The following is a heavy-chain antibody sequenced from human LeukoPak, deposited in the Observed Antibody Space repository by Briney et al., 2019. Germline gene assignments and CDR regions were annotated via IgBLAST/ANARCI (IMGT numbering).Heavy chain of an antibody. D-gene: IGHD2-8*01. CDR2: INRSDGST. CDR3: ARERRCTDWFDP. CDR1: GYTFTSYY. J-gene: IGHJ5*02. V-gene: IGHV1-46*01. Sequence: ASVKVSSKASGYTFTSYYMHWVRQAPGQGLEWMGVINRSDGSTTYAQKFQGRVTVTRDASTSTVYMELSSLRSEDTAVYYCARERRCTDWFDPWGQGTLVTVSS.